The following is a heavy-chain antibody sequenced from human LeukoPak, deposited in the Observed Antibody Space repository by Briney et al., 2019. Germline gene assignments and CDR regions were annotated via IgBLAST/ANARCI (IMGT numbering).Heavy chain of an antibody. D-gene: IGHD3-10*01. CDR2: IYHSGST. Sequence: SGTLSLTCAVSGGSISSGNWWSWVRQPPGKGLEWIGEIYHSGSTNYNPSLKSRVTISVDKSKNQFSLKLSSVTAADTAVYYCARNRYSYRSGNYGVPNWFDPWGQGTLVTVSS. J-gene: IGHJ5*02. CDR1: GGSISSGNW. V-gene: IGHV4-4*02. CDR3: ARNRYSYRSGNYGVPNWFDP.